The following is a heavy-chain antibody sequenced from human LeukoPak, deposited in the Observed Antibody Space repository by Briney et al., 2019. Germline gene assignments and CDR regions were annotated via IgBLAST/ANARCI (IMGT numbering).Heavy chain of an antibody. CDR1: GFTFSSYS. Sequence: GGSLRLSCAASGFTFSSYSMNWVRQAPGKGLEWVSSISSSSSYIYYADSVKGRFTISRDNAKNSLYLQMNSLRAEDTAVYYCARDDSAADWFDPWGQGTLVTVSS. D-gene: IGHD6-13*01. V-gene: IGHV3-21*01. CDR3: ARDDSAADWFDP. J-gene: IGHJ5*02. CDR2: ISSSSSYI.